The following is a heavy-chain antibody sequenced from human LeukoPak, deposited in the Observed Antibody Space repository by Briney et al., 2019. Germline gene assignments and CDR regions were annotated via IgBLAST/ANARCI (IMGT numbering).Heavy chain of an antibody. CDR3: AKEGDTYYYGSGSDFDY. V-gene: IGHV3-30*02. D-gene: IGHD3-10*01. CDR1: GFTFSSYG. CDR2: IRYDGSNK. Sequence: PGGSLRLSCAASGFTFSSYGMHWVRQAPGKGLEWVAFIRYDGSNKYYADSVRGRFTISRDNSKNTLYLQMNSLRAEDTAVYYCAKEGDTYYYGSGSDFDYWGQGTLVTVSS. J-gene: IGHJ4*02.